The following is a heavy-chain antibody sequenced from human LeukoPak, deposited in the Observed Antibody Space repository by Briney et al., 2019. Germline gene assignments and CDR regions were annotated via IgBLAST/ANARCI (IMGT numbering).Heavy chain of an antibody. Sequence: GGSLRLSCAASGFTFSGSAMHWVRQASGKGLEWVGRIRSKANSYATAYAASVKGRFTISRDDSKNTVYLQMNSLKTEDTAVYYCTADCGGDCPTLGWGQGTLVTVSS. V-gene: IGHV3-73*01. CDR1: GFTFSGSA. J-gene: IGHJ4*02. CDR3: TADCGGDCPTLG. D-gene: IGHD2-21*02. CDR2: IRSKANSYAT.